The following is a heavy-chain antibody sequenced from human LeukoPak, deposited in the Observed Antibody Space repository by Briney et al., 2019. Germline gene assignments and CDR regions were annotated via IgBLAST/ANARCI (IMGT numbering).Heavy chain of an antibody. CDR2: IKSDGSST. CDR1: GFTFSIYW. V-gene: IGHV3-74*01. J-gene: IGHJ4*02. Sequence: GGSLRLSCAASGFTFSIYWMHWVRQVPGKGLVWVSRIKSDGSSTSYADSVKGRFTMSRDNAKNTLYLQMNSLRAEDTAVYYCARESRTDYYGDYWGQGTLVTVSS. D-gene: IGHD3-10*01. CDR3: ARESRTDYYGDY.